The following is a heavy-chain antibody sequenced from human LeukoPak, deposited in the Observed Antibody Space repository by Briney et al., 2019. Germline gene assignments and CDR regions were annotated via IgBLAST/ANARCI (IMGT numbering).Heavy chain of an antibody. CDR1: GFTFSSYS. V-gene: IGHV3-48*04. CDR3: ARVKWLAAVDY. CDR2: ISSSSSTI. J-gene: IGHJ4*02. D-gene: IGHD6-19*01. Sequence: GGSLRLSCAASGFTFSSYSMNWVRQAPGKGLEWVSYISSSSSTIYYADSVKGRFTISRDNAKNSLYLQMNSLRAEDTAVYYCARVKWLAAVDYWGQGTLVTVSS.